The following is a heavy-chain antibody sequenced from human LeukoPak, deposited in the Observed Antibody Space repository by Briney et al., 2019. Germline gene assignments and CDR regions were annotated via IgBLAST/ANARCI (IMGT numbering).Heavy chain of an antibody. CDR2: IYYSGST. V-gene: IGHV4-61*01. CDR1: GGSISSGSYY. J-gene: IGHJ6*03. D-gene: IGHD4-17*01. CDR3: ARFYGGYYYYYMDV. Sequence: SETLSLTCTVSGGSISSGSYYWSWVRQPPGKGLEWVGYIYYSGSTNYNPSLKSRVTMSVDTSKNQFSLKLNSVTAADTAVYYCARFYGGYYYYYMDVWGKGATVTVSS.